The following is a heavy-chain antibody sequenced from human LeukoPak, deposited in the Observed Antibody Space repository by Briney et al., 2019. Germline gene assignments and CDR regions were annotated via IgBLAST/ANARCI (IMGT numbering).Heavy chain of an antibody. CDR3: VKESRVVRGVIMDAFDM. Sequence: GGSLRLSCSASGFTFSSYAMHWVRQAPAKGLEYVSGISINGGSTDYADSVKGRFAISRDNSKNTVYLQMSSLRAEDTAVYYCVKESRVVRGVIMDAFDMWGQGTMVTVSS. J-gene: IGHJ3*02. D-gene: IGHD3-10*01. CDR1: GFTFSSYA. V-gene: IGHV3-64D*06. CDR2: ISINGGST.